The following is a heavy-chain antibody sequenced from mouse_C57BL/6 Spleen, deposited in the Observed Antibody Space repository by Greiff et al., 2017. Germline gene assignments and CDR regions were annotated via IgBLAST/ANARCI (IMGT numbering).Heavy chain of an antibody. CDR3: ARHGSSLYYAMDY. V-gene: IGHV5-12*01. Sequence: EVKLVESGGGLVQPGGSLKLSCAASGFTFSDYYMYWVRQTPEKRLEWVAYISNGGGSTYYPDNVKGRFTISRDNAKNTLYLQMSRLKSEDTAMYYCARHGSSLYYAMDYWGQGTSVTVSS. J-gene: IGHJ4*01. CDR1: GFTFSDYY. D-gene: IGHD1-1*01. CDR2: ISNGGGST.